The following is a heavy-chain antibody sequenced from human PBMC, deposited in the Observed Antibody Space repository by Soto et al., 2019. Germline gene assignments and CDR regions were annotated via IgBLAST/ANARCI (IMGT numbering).Heavy chain of an antibody. CDR3: ARDLKQLGPLFDY. Sequence: GGSLRLSCAASGFTFSSYEMNWVRQSPGKGLEWVSYISSSGSTIYYADSVKGRFTISRDNAKNSLYLQMNSLRAEDTAVYYCARDLKQLGPLFDYWGQGTLVTVSS. J-gene: IGHJ4*02. V-gene: IGHV3-48*03. D-gene: IGHD6-6*01. CDR1: GFTFSSYE. CDR2: ISSSGSTI.